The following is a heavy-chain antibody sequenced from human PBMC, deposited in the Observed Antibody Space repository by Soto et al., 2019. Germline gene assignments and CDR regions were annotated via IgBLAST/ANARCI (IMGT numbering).Heavy chain of an antibody. CDR2: ISGSGGSR. CDR3: ARGQGSSDY. V-gene: IGHV3-48*02. CDR1: GFTYSPYS. Sequence: EVKLVESGGGSVQRGGSLRLSCVASGFTYSPYSMNWVRQPPGKGLEWVAYISGSGGSRYYADSVSGRFTISRDNAKDSLFLQMNSLRDEDTAIYYCARGQGSSDYWAQGTLVTVSS. D-gene: IGHD1-26*01. J-gene: IGHJ4*02.